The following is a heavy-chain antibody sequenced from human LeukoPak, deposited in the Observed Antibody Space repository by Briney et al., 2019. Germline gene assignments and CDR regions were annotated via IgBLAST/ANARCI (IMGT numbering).Heavy chain of an antibody. CDR3: ARDALGRTRGYYYYMDV. J-gene: IGHJ6*03. Sequence: ASEKVSCKASGYTFTSYGISWVRQAPGQGLEWMGWISAYNGNTNYAQKLQGRVTMTTDTSTSTAYMELRSLRSDDTAVYYCARDALGRTRGYYYYMDVWGKGTTVTVSS. V-gene: IGHV1-18*01. D-gene: IGHD1-26*01. CDR1: GYTFTSYG. CDR2: ISAYNGNT.